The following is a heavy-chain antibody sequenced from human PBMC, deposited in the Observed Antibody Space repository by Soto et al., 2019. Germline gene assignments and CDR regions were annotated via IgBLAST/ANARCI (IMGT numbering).Heavy chain of an antibody. CDR1: GFTFDSFA. D-gene: IGHD3-10*01. J-gene: IGHJ4*02. Sequence: GGSLRLSCAASGFTFDSFAMTWVRQAPGKGLEWVSAISSSGGSTYYADSVKGRFTISRDSSKNTLYLQMNSLRAEDTAVYYSARGAVTPDSWGQGTLVTVSS. CDR3: ARGAVTPDS. V-gene: IGHV3-23*01. CDR2: ISSSGGST.